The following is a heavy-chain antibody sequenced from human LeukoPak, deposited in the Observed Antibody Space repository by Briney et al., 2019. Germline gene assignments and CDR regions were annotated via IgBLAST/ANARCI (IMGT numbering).Heavy chain of an antibody. CDR1: GFTFSSYA. J-gene: IGHJ6*02. CDR2: ISGSGGST. D-gene: IGHD2-2*02. Sequence: GGSLRLSCAASGFTFSSYAMSWVRQAPGKGLEWVSAISGSGGSTYYADSVKGRFTISRDNSKNTLYLQMNSLIAEDTAVYYCAVVPAAILGYYYYGMDVWGQGTTVTVSS. V-gene: IGHV3-23*01. CDR3: AVVPAAILGYYYYGMDV.